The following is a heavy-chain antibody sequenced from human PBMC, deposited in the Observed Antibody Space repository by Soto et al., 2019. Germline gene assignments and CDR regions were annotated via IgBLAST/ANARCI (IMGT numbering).Heavy chain of an antibody. D-gene: IGHD2-15*01. CDR3: AKTPIGYCFGGPCSNWSDP. J-gene: IGHJ5*02. Sequence: PSETLSLTCTVSGGSISSYYWSWIRQPPGKGLEWIGYIYYSGSTYVNPSLKSRVTMSVDTSKNHFSLNLSSVTAADTAVYYCAKTPIGYCFGGPCSNWSDPGGRGPLVTVS. V-gene: IGHV4-59*08. CDR2: IYYSGST. CDR1: GGSISSYY.